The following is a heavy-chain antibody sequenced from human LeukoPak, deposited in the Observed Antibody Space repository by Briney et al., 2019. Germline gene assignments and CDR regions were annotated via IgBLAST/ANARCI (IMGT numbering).Heavy chain of an antibody. CDR1: GYTFTGYY. J-gene: IGHJ4*02. D-gene: IGHD6-19*01. V-gene: IGHV1-2*02. CDR2: INPNSGGT. Sequence: ASVRVSCKASGYTFTGYYMHWVRQAPGQGLEWMGWINPNSGGTNYAQKFQGRVTMTRDTSISTAYMELSRLRSDDTAVYYCAREAGRKAVAGKNYFDCWGQGTLVTVSS. CDR3: AREAGRKAVAGKNYFDC.